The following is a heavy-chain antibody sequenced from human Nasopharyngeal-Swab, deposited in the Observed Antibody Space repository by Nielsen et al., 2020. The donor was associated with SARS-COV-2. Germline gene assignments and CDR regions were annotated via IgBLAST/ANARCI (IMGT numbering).Heavy chain of an antibody. CDR1: GASFSGHY. D-gene: IGHD3-9*01. Sequence: SETLSLTCAVYGASFSGHYWSWIRQPPGKGLEWIGEINHSGSTNYNPSLKSRVTMSVDTSKNQFSLKLSSVTAADTAIYYCARASIFGYYYYYMDVWDKGTTVTVSS. J-gene: IGHJ6*03. CDR3: ARASIFGYYYYYMDV. CDR2: INHSGST. V-gene: IGHV4-34*01.